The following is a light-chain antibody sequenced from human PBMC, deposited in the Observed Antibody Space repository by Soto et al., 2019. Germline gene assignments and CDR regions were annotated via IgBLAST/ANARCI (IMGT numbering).Light chain of an antibody. CDR2: EVT. V-gene: IGLV2-23*02. Sequence: QSVLTQPASVSGSPGQSITISCTGTSSDVGGYNLVSWSQLHPGKAPKLIIYEVTKRPSGISHRFSGSKSGTTASLTISGLQAEDEAEYYCCSFAGSRYYVFGSGTQLTVL. CDR1: SSDVGGYNL. J-gene: IGLJ1*01. CDR3: CSFAGSRYYV.